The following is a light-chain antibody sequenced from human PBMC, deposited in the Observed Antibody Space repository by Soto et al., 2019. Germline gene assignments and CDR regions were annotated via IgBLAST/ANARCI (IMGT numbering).Light chain of an antibody. Sequence: DIQMTQSPSTLYASVGDRLTITCRASQSVNSWLAWFHQKPGKAPKLMISKASNLESGVSSRFSGSGSGTEFTLTISSLQPDDFATYYCQQYDSYPWTFGQGTKVEIK. CDR3: QQYDSYPWT. V-gene: IGKV1-5*03. CDR2: KAS. CDR1: QSVNSW. J-gene: IGKJ1*01.